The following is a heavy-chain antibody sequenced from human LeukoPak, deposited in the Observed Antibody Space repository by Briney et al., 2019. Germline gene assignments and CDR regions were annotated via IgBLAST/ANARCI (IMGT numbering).Heavy chain of an antibody. CDR2: IHQDGSET. D-gene: IGHD4-11*01. Sequence: TGGSLRLSCAGFGFIFSDCAIHWVRQAPAKGLEWVASIHQDGSETHSIDSGRFTISRDNAKNSLYLQMNSLRDEDTAVYYCANTVGHYSHNWGQGTLVTVSS. CDR1: GFIFSDCA. CDR3: ANTVGHYSHN. V-gene: IGHV3-7*05. J-gene: IGHJ4*02.